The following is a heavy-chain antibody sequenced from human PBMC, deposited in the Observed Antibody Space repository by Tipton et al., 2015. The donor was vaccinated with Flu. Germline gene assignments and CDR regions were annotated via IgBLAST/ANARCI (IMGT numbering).Heavy chain of an antibody. V-gene: IGHV4-59*01. Sequence: GLVKPSETLSLTCSVSGDSLSSYYWTWIRQPPGKGLEWIGQVYYSGTSNYNSSLKSRVTISLDKSKNQFSLKLNSITTADTAVFYCARGGWKPHGGWFDPWGQGILVTVSS. CDR1: GDSLSSYY. J-gene: IGHJ5*02. CDR3: ARGGWKPHGGWFDP. CDR2: VYYSGTS. D-gene: IGHD2-15*01.